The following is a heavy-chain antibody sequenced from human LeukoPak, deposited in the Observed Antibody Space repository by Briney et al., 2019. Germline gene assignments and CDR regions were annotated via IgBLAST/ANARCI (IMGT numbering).Heavy chain of an antibody. CDR1: GYTFTGYY. V-gene: IGHV1-2*02. D-gene: IGHD2-2*01. Sequence: SVKVSCKASGYTFTGYYMHWVRQAPGQGLEWMGWINPNSGGTNYAQKFQGRVTMTRDTSISTAYMEMSRLRADDKAVYYCARDLVVVPAAMSGYYGMDVWGQGTTVTVSS. CDR2: INPNSGGT. J-gene: IGHJ6*02. CDR3: ARDLVVVPAAMSGYYGMDV.